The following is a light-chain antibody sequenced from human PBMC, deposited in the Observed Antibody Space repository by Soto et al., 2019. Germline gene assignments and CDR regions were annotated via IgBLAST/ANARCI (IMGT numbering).Light chain of an antibody. Sequence: QSALTQPPSASGSPGQSVTTSCTGTSRDVGGYNYVSWYQQHPGKAPKLMIYEVSKRPSGVPDRFSGSKSGNTASLTVSGLQAEDEADYYCSSYAGSNNYVFGTGTKVTV. CDR1: SRDVGGYNY. CDR3: SSYAGSNNYV. V-gene: IGLV2-8*01. J-gene: IGLJ1*01. CDR2: EVS.